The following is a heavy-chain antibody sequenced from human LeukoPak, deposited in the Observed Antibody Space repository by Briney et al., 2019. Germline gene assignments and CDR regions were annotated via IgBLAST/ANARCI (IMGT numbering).Heavy chain of an antibody. V-gene: IGHV3-49*04. J-gene: IGHJ5*02. D-gene: IGHD3-10*01. CDR3: TRDEYGLGRKRINWFDP. CDR1: GFTFGDYA. Sequence: PGGSLRLSCTASGFTFGDYAMSWVRQAPGKGLEWVGFIRSKAYGGTTEYAASVKGRFTISRDDSKSIAYLQMNSLKTEDTAVYYCTRDEYGLGRKRINWFDPWGQGTLVTVSS. CDR2: IRSKAYGGTT.